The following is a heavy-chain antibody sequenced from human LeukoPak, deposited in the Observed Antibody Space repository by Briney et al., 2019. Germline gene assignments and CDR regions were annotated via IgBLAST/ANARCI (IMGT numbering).Heavy chain of an antibody. CDR3: ARDTYYPGSGSYYKDAFDI. D-gene: IGHD3-10*01. CDR2: IYYSGST. V-gene: IGHV4-59*01. CDR1: GGSIRTYY. Sequence: PSETLTLTCTVSGGSIRTYYWSWIRQPPGKGLEWIGYIYYSGSTNYNPSLKSRVTLSVDTSKNQFSLKLTSVTAADTAVYYCARDTYYPGSGSYYKDAFDIWGHGKMFTVSS. J-gene: IGHJ3*02.